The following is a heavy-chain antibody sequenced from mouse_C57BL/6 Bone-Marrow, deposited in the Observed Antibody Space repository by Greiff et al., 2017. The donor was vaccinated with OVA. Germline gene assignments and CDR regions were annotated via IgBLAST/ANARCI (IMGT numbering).Heavy chain of an antibody. CDR3: TRGYSNYYAMDY. CDR2: IDPETGGT. D-gene: IGHD2-5*01. CDR1: GSTFTDYE. V-gene: IGHV1-15*01. J-gene: IGHJ4*01. Sequence: QVQLKQSGAELVRPGASVTLSCKASGSTFTDYEMPWVKQTPVHGLEWIGAIDPETGGTAYNQKFKGKAILTADKSSSTAYMELRSLTSEDSAVYYCTRGYSNYYAMDYWGQGTSVTVSS.